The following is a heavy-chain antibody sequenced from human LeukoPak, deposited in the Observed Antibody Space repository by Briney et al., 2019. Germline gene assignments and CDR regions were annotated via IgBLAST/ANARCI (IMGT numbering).Heavy chain of an antibody. CDR2: IKQDGSEK. V-gene: IGHV3-7*03. CDR3: AKDYCSSTSCYTNWFDP. Sequence: CAGSGFPFSRDWRSWVRQAQGKELEWVANIKQDGSEKYYVDSVKGRFTISRDNAKNSLYLQMNSLRAEDTAVYYCAKDYCSSTSCYTNWFDPWGQGTLVTVSS. D-gene: IGHD2-2*02. CDR1: GFPFSRDW. J-gene: IGHJ5*02.